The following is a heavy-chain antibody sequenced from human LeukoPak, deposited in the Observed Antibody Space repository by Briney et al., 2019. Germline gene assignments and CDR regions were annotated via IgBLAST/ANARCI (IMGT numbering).Heavy chain of an antibody. Sequence: GGTLRLSCAASGFTFSNYNMIWVRQAPGKGLEWVSSISSSATYIYYADPVKGRFTISRDDAKNSLFLQMNSLRAEDTAVYYCATADLTGYYGGDYWGQGTLVTVSS. D-gene: IGHD3-9*01. CDR2: ISSSATYI. CDR3: ATADLTGYYGGDY. V-gene: IGHV3-21*01. CDR1: GFTFSNYN. J-gene: IGHJ4*02.